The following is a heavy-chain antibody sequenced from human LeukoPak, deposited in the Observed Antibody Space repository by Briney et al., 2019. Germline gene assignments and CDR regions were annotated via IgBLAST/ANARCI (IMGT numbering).Heavy chain of an antibody. CDR3: ARDNVLLWFGESYNWFDP. V-gene: IGHV3-74*01. D-gene: IGHD3-10*01. CDR1: GFTFSSYW. CDR2: INSDGSST. J-gene: IGHJ5*02. Sequence: PGGSLRLSCAASGFTFSSYWMHWVRQAPGKGLVWVSRINSDGSSTSYADSVKGRFTISRDNAKNTLYLQMNSLRAEDTAVYYCARDNVLLWFGESYNWFDPWGQGTLVTVSS.